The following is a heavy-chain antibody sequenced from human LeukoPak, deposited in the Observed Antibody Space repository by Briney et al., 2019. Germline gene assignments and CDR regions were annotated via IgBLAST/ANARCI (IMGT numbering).Heavy chain of an antibody. CDR3: ARDLRLTWV. Sequence: GGSLRLSCAASGFTFSDYYMSWIRQAPGKGLEWVSYISTTSSFTNYADSVKGRFTISRDNAKNSLYLQMNSLRAEDTAVYYCARDLRLTWVGGQGTLVTVSS. D-gene: IGHD2-15*01. CDR1: GFTFSDYY. V-gene: IGHV3-11*05. CDR2: ISTTSSFT. J-gene: IGHJ4*02.